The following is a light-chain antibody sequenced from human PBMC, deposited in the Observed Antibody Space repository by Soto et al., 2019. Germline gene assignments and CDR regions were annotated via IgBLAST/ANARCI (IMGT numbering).Light chain of an antibody. Sequence: DIQMTQSPSSLSASVGDRVTITCRASQGISNYFAWYQQKPGKIPHLLIYAASTLQSGVPSRFSGSGSGTDFTLTISSLQPEDVATYYCQKYNSAPPFTFGPGTRVDIK. V-gene: IGKV1-27*01. CDR1: QGISNY. J-gene: IGKJ3*01. CDR2: AAS. CDR3: QKYNSAPPFT.